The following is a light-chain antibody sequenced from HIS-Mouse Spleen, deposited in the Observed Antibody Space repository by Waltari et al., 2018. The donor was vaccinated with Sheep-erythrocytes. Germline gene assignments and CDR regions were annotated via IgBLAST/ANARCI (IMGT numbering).Light chain of an antibody. CDR3: CSYAGSYTWV. J-gene: IGLJ3*02. V-gene: IGLV1-44*01. Sequence: QSVLTQPPSASGTPGQRVTISCSGSSSHSGSNTVNLYQQLPGTAPKLLIYSNNQRPSGVPDRFSGSKSGTSASLAISGLQSEDEADYYCCSYAGSYTWVFGGGTKLTVL. CDR2: SNN. CDR1: SSHSGSNT.